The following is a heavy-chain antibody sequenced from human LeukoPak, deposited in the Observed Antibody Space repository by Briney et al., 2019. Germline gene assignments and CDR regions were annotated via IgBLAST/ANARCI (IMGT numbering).Heavy chain of an antibody. CDR3: ARDASSSGTGFDY. J-gene: IGHJ4*02. V-gene: IGHV4-59*01. CDR2: IYYSGST. CDR1: SGSISSFY. D-gene: IGHD6-19*01. Sequence: SETLSLTCSVSSGSISSFYWSWIRQPPGKGLEWVGSIYYSGSTNYNPSLKSRVTISVDTSKNQFSLILSSVTAADTAVYYCARDASSSGTGFDYWGQGILVTVSS.